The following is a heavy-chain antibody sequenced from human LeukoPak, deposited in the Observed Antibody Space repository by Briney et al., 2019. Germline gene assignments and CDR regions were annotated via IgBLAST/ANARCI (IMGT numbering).Heavy chain of an antibody. CDR2: IYSGDNT. CDR1: GFTVGTNY. J-gene: IGHJ4*02. V-gene: IGHV3-66*01. CDR3: ARGILPACNAADY. D-gene: IGHD2/OR15-2a*01. Sequence: GGSLRLSCAASGFTVGTNYMSWVRQAPGKGLEWVSVIYSGDNTYYADSVKGRFIISRDNPKNTLLLQMNSLRAEDTAIYYCARGILPACNAADYWGQGTLVTVSS.